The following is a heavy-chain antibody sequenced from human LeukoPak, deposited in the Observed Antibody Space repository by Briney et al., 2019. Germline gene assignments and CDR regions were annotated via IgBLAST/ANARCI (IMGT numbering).Heavy chain of an antibody. Sequence: HTGGSLRLSCAASGFTFSSYWMHWVRQAPGKGLVWVSRINSDGSSTSYADSVKGRFTISRDNAKNTPYLQMNSLRAEDTAVYYCARIPYCSSTNCYPSDYWGQGTLVTVSS. J-gene: IGHJ4*02. CDR1: GFTFSSYW. CDR2: INSDGSST. D-gene: IGHD2-2*01. CDR3: ARIPYCSSTNCYPSDY. V-gene: IGHV3-74*01.